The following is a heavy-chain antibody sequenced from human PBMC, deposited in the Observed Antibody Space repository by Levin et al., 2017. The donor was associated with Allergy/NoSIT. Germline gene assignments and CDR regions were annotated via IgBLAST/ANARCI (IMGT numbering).Heavy chain of an antibody. Sequence: SCVGSGFTFSDHFVDWVRQAPGKGLEWLGRITDKGKSYTAKYAASVEGRFTISRDDSKNSVFLQMNSLKTEDTAVYSCADLGHSYGLDVWGQGTTVTVSS. D-gene: IGHD3-16*01. J-gene: IGHJ6*02. CDR3: ADLGHSYGLDV. CDR1: GFTFSDHF. V-gene: IGHV3-72*01. CDR2: ITDKGKSYTA.